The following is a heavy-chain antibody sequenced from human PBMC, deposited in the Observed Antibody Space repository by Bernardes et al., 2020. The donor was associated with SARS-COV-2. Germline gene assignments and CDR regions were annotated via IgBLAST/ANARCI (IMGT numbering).Heavy chain of an antibody. CDR2: IYHSGAT. V-gene: IGHV4-30-2*01. CDR1: GGSIRSGDSS. CDR3: ARAQGNAVWKYYFDY. J-gene: IGHJ4*02. D-gene: IGHD2-8*01. Sequence: SETLYLTCAVSGGSIRSGDSSWSWIRQPPGRDLEWIGYIYHSGATYYNPSLESRVTISVDRSKNQFSLKLRFVTAADTAMYYCARAQGNAVWKYYFDYWGPGTLVTVSS.